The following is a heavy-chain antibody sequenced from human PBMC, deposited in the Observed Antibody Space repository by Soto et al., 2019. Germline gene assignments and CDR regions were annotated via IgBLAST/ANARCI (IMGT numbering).Heavy chain of an antibody. D-gene: IGHD3-3*01. CDR2: ISKDGRNK. CDR1: GFTFSSYG. CDR3: EKEERHEIFGVAVFAY. Sequence: QVQLVESGGGVVQPGRSLRLSCAASGFTFSSYGMHWVRQGPGKGLEWVAVISKDGRNKYYADSVKVRFTISRDNSNNSLYLQMNGLRIEDAAEYHVEKEERHEIFGVAVFAYWGQGSLVTVS. V-gene: IGHV3-30*18. J-gene: IGHJ4*01.